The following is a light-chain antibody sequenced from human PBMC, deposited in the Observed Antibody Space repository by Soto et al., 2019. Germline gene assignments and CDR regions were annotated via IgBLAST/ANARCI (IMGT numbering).Light chain of an antibody. CDR3: QQYSSYPET. V-gene: IGKV1-5*03. CDR2: EAS. J-gene: IGKJ1*01. CDR1: QSISSW. Sequence: DIQMTQSPSTLSASVGDRVTITCRASQSISSWLAWYQQKPGQAPNLLIYEASRLESAVPSRFSGSASGTEFTLTINSLQPDDFATYFCQQYSSYPETFGQGTKVELK.